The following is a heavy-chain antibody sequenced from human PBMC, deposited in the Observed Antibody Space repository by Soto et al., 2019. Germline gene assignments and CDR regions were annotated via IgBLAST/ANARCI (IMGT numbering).Heavy chain of an antibody. Sequence: QLQLQESGPGLVKPSETLSLTCTVSGGSISSSSYYWGWIRQPPGKGLEWIGSIYYSGSTYYNPSLKSRVTLSVDTSKNQFYLKLSSVTAADTAVYYFASQLSGNIVATIPYWGQGTLVTVSS. V-gene: IGHV4-39*01. CDR1: GGSISSSSYY. D-gene: IGHD5-12*01. CDR2: IYYSGST. CDR3: ASQLSGNIVATIPY. J-gene: IGHJ4*02.